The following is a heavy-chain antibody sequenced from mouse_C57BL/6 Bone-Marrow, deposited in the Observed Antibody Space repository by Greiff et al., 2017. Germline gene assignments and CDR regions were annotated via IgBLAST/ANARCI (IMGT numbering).Heavy chain of an antibody. Sequence: QVQLKESGPGLVQPSQSLSITCTVSGFSLTSYGVHWVRQSPGKGLEWLGVIWSGGSTDYNAAFISRLSISKDNSKSQVFFKMNSLQADDTAIYYCATPPGKEGAMDYWGQGTSVTVSS. CDR2: IWSGGST. V-gene: IGHV2-2*01. CDR3: ATPPGKEGAMDY. D-gene: IGHD1-1*01. CDR1: GFSLTSYG. J-gene: IGHJ4*01.